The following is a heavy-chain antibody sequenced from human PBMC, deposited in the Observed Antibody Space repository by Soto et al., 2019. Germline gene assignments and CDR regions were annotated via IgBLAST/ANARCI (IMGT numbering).Heavy chain of an antibody. CDR1: GGTFSSYA. CDR3: ASVLQTRGSYYFDY. CDR2: IIPIFGTA. J-gene: IGHJ4*02. V-gene: IGHV1-69*13. D-gene: IGHD1-26*01. Sequence: GASVKVSCKASGGTFSSYAISWVRQAPGQGLEWMGGIIPIFGTANYAQKFQGRVTITADESTSTAYMELSSLRSEDTAVYYCASVLQTRGSYYFDYCGQGTLVTVSS.